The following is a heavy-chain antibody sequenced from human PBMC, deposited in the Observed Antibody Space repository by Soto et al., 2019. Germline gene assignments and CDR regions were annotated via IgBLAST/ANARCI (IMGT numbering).Heavy chain of an antibody. Sequence: QVQLVESGGGVVQPGRSLRLSCAASGFTFSSYGMHWVRQAPGKGLEWVAIISYDGSNQYYADSVKGRFTISRDNSKNTLYLQMNSLRAEDTAVYYCAKAPGELSPESYDHWGQGVLVTVSS. CDR3: AKAPGELSPESYDH. CDR1: GFTFSSYG. J-gene: IGHJ4*02. CDR2: ISYDGSNQ. V-gene: IGHV3-30*18. D-gene: IGHD3-16*02.